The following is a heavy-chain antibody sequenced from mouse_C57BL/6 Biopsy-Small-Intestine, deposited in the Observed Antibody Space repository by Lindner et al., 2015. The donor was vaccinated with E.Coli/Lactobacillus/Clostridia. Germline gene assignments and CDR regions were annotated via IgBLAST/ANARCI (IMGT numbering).Heavy chain of an antibody. CDR1: GGTFSSYA. J-gene: IGHJ1*01. CDR3: ARDYTKTSSGWYSGYYYYGMDV. V-gene: IGHV1-81*01. D-gene: IGHD1-1*01. CDR2: IIPVFGTT. Sequence: SVKVSCKASGGTFSSYAISWVRRAPGQGLEWMGGIIPVFGTTDYAQKFQGRVTMTRDTSTSTVYMDLSSLRSEDTAVYYCARDYTKTSSGWYSGYYYYGMDVWGQGTTVTVSS.